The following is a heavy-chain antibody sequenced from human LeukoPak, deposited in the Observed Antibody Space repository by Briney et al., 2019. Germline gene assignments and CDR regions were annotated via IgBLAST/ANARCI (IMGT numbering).Heavy chain of an antibody. D-gene: IGHD3-10*01. CDR3: ARHVPARGDDAFDI. V-gene: IGHV4-34*01. CDR2: INHSGST. Sequence: SETLSLTCAVYGGSFSGYYWSWIRQPPGKGLEWIGEINHSGSTNYNPSPKSRVTISVDTSKNQFSLKLSSVTAADTAVYYCARHVPARGDDAFDIWGQGTMVTVSS. CDR1: GGSFSGYY. J-gene: IGHJ3*02.